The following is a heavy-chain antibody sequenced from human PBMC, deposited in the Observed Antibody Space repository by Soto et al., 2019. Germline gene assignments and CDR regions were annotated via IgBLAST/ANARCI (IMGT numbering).Heavy chain of an antibody. D-gene: IGHD3-9*01. V-gene: IGHV3-23*01. CDR2: ISGSGAST. J-gene: IGHJ4*02. Sequence: GGSLRLSCAASGFTFSSYAMSWFRQAPGKGLEWVSAISGSGASTYYADSVKGRFTISRDNSKNTLYLQMNSLRAEDTAVYYCAHFDWFIVYWGPAPLVTVST. CDR3: AHFDWFIVY. CDR1: GFTFSSYA.